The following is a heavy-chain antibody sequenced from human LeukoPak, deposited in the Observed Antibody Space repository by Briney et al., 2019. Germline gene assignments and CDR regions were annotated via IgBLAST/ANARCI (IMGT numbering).Heavy chain of an antibody. D-gene: IGHD3-10*01. CDR1: VFTFNYYY. CDR3: ARDGHAYGRGSPHY. CDR2: ISSSGSTK. V-gene: IGHV3-11*01. Sequence: GGPLTLSCAPSVFTFNYYYMIWIRHAPGGGGECVSYISSSGSTKYYADSVKGRFTISRDNAKNSYLQMNSLRAEDTAVYYCARDGHAYGRGSPHYWGQGTLVTVSS. J-gene: IGHJ4*02.